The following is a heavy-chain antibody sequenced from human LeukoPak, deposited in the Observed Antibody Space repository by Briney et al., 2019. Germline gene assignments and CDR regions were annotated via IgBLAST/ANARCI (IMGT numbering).Heavy chain of an antibody. J-gene: IGHJ5*02. CDR2: IYYSGST. CDR3: ARSPDSDYDYVWGSYRLNWFDP. Sequence: SETLSLTCTVSGCSISSSSYYWGWIRQPPGKGLEWIGSIYYSGSTYYNPSLKSRVTISVDTSKNQFSLKLSSVTAADTAVYYCARSPDSDYDYVWGSYRLNWFDPWGQGTLVTVSS. D-gene: IGHD3-16*02. V-gene: IGHV4-39*01. CDR1: GCSISSSSYY.